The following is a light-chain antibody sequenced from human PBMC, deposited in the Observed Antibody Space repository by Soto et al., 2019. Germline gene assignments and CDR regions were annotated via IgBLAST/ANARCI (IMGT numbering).Light chain of an antibody. CDR3: TSYTSNSTPYV. CDR2: DVS. CDR1: SSDVGGYTY. J-gene: IGLJ1*01. Sequence: QSALTQAASVSGSPGQSITISCAGTSSDVGGYTYVSWYQQHPGKAPKLMIYDVSNRPSGVSNRFSGSKSGNTASLTISGLQAEDEADYYCTSYTSNSTPYVFGGGTKLTVL. V-gene: IGLV2-14*01.